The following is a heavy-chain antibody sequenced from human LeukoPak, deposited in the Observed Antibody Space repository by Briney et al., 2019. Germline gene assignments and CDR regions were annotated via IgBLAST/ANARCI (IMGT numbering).Heavy chain of an antibody. CDR2: ISSSGNSI. CDR1: GFTFSDYY. CDR3: AELGITMIGGV. V-gene: IGHV3-11*04. J-gene: IGHJ6*04. D-gene: IGHD3-10*02. Sequence: AGGSLRLSCAASGFTFSDYYMSWIRQAPGKGLEWVSYISSSGNSISYADSVKGRFTISRDNAKNSLYLQMNSLRAEDTAVYYCAELGITMIGGVWGKGTTVTISS.